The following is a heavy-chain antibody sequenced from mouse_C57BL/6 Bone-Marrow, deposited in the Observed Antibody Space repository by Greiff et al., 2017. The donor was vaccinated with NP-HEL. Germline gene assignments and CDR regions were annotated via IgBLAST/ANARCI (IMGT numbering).Heavy chain of an antibody. Sequence: QVQLQQSGPGLVQPSQSLSITCPVSGFSLTSYGVHWVRQSPGKGLEWLGVLWSGGSTDYNAAFISRLSISKDNSKSQVCFKMNNLPTDYTAICYCATSYFDYWGQGTTLTVSS. CDR3: ATSYFDY. CDR2: LWSGGST. J-gene: IGHJ2*01. V-gene: IGHV2-2*01. CDR1: GFSLTSYG.